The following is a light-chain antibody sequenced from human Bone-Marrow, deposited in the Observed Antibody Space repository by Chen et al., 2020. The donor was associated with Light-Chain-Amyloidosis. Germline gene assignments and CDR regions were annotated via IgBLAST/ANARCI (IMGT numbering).Light chain of an antibody. J-gene: IGLJ2*01. Sequence: SYELTQPPSVSVSPGQTARITCSGDDLPTKYAYWYQRKPGQAPVLVIHRDTERPSGISERFSGSGSGTTATLTISGVQAEDEADYHCQSADSSGTYEVIFGGGTKLTVL. CDR1: DLPTKY. CDR3: QSADSSGTYEVI. CDR2: RDT. V-gene: IGLV3-25*03.